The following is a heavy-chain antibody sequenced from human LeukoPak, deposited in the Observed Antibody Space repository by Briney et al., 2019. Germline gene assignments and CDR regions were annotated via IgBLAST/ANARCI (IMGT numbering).Heavy chain of an antibody. V-gene: IGHV3-23*01. Sequence: GGSLRLSCAASGSTFSSYAMSWVRQAPGKGLEWVSAISGSGGSTYYADSVKGRFTISRDNSKNTLYLQMNSLRAEDTAVYYCAKDQAIAAAGTRLFSYWGQGTLVTVSS. CDR3: AKDQAIAAAGTRLFSY. CDR1: GSTFSSYA. J-gene: IGHJ4*02. D-gene: IGHD6-13*01. CDR2: ISGSGGST.